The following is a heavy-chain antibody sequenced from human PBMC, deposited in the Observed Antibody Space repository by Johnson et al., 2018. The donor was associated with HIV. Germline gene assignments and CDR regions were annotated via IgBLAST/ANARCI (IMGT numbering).Heavy chain of an antibody. Sequence: VQLVESGGGVVQPGGSPRLSCAASGFTFSSYAMSWVRQAPGKGLEWVSAISGSGGSTYYADSVKGRFTISRDNSKNTLYLQMNSLRAEDTAVYYCAKSPRFTIFGSDAFDIWGQGTMVTVSS. CDR3: AKSPRFTIFGSDAFDI. CDR1: GFTFSSYA. CDR2: ISGSGGST. J-gene: IGHJ3*02. D-gene: IGHD3-3*01. V-gene: IGHV3-23*04.